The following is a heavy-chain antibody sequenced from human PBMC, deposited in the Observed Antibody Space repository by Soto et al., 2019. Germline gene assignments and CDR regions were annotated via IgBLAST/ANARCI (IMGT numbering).Heavy chain of an antibody. CDR2: IKSKTDGGTT. V-gene: IGHV3-15*01. J-gene: IGHJ4*02. CDR3: TTDLSGWKTGEFYY. CDR1: GFTFSNAW. D-gene: IGHD6-19*01. Sequence: EVQLVESGGGLVKPGGSLRVSCAASGFTFSNAWMSWIRQAPGKGLEWVGRIKSKTDGGTTEYAAPVKGRFTISRDDSENTLYLQMNSLKTEDTAVYYCTTDLSGWKTGEFYYWGQGTLVTVSS.